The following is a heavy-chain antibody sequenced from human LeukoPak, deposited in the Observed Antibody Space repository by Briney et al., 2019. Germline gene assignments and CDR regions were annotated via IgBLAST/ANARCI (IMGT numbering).Heavy chain of an antibody. D-gene: IGHD2-15*01. CDR2: ISDDGSNK. V-gene: IGHV3-30*03. CDR1: GLTFSSYG. Sequence: GGSLRLSCAASGLTFSSYGMHWVRQAPGKGLEWVALISDDGSNKYYADSVKGRFTISRDNSKNTLYLQMNSLRAEDTAVYYCARGYCSGGSCYLPEYFQHWGQGTLVTVSS. CDR3: ARGYCSGGSCYLPEYFQH. J-gene: IGHJ1*01.